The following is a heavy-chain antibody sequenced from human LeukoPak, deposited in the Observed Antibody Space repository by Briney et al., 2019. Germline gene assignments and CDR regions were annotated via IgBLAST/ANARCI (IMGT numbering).Heavy chain of an antibody. Sequence: GGSLRLSCAASGFTFSDYHMNWIRQAPGKGLEWVAYIFSTGSTIYYADSVKGRFTISRDNAKNSLFLQMNSLRAEDTAVYYCAREAPRLLFDADAFDIWGQGTRVTVSS. D-gene: IGHD3-16*01. J-gene: IGHJ3*02. CDR3: AREAPRLLFDADAFDI. CDR2: IFSTGSTI. V-gene: IGHV3-11*01. CDR1: GFTFSDYH.